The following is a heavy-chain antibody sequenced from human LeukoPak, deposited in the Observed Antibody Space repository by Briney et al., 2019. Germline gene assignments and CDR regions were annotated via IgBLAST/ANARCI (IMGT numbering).Heavy chain of an antibody. CDR1: GGSISSVSYY. V-gene: IGHV4-39*07. D-gene: IGHD6-19*01. J-gene: IGHJ4*02. CDR3: ARGSKYTSGWYGPFDY. CDR2: IYYSGST. Sequence: KPSETLSLTCTVSGGSISSVSYYWGWIRQPPGKGLEWIGSIYYSGSTSYNPSLKSRVTISVDTSKNQFSLKLSSVTAADTAVYYCARGSKYTSGWYGPFDYWGQGTLVTVSS.